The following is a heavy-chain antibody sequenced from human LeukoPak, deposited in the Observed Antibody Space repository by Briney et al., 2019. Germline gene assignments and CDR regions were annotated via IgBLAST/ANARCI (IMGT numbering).Heavy chain of an antibody. CDR3: ARFGYSGYDYYFDY. D-gene: IGHD5-12*01. CDR1: GYTFTSYA. V-gene: IGHV1-3*01. CDR2: INAGNGNT. J-gene: IGHJ4*02. Sequence: ASVTVSCKASGYTFTSYAMHWVRQAPGQRLEWMGWINAGNGNTKYSQKFQGRVTITRDTSASTAYMELSSLRSEDTAVYYCARFGYSGYDYYFDYWGQGTLVTVSA.